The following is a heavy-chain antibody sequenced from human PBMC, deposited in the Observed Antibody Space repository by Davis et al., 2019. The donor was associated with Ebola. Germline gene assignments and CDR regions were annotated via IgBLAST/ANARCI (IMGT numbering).Heavy chain of an antibody. Sequence: ATVKVSCKASGYTFSDFPMHWVRQAPGQRLEWMGWINAGDGDTKYSQTFQGRLLITGDTSATTAYMELSSLRSEDTAVYYCAIGSLWFGELLISYYMDVWGKGTTVTVSS. J-gene: IGHJ6*03. V-gene: IGHV1-3*01. CDR2: INAGDGDT. D-gene: IGHD3-10*01. CDR3: AIGSLWFGELLISYYMDV. CDR1: GYTFSDFP.